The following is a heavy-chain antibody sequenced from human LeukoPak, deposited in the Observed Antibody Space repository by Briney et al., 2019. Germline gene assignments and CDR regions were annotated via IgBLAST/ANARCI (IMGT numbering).Heavy chain of an antibody. D-gene: IGHD3-3*01. J-gene: IGHJ3*02. Sequence: PGGSLRLSCAASGFTFTNYVMGWVRQAPGKGLEWVSAISGSGGSTYYADSVKGRFTISRDNSKNTLYLQMNSLRAEDTAVYYCAKDSPPLWSGYSVDAFDIWGQGTMVTVSS. CDR1: GFTFTNYV. CDR2: ISGSGGST. CDR3: AKDSPPLWSGYSVDAFDI. V-gene: IGHV3-23*01.